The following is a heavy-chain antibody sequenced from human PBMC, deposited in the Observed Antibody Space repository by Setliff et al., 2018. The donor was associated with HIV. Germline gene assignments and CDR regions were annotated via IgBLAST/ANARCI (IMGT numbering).Heavy chain of an antibody. Sequence: TLSLTCTVSGYSVSSGYYWGWIRQPPGKGLEWIGSIYHSGSTYYNPSLKSRVTISVDTSKNQFSLKLSSVTAADTAVYYCASRTGAGYWGQGTLVTVSS. CDR1: GYSVSSGYY. D-gene: IGHD7-27*01. CDR3: ASRTGAGY. CDR2: IYHSGST. J-gene: IGHJ4*02. V-gene: IGHV4-38-2*02.